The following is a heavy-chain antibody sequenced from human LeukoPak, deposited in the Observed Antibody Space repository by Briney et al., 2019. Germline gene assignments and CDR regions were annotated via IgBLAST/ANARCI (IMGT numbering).Heavy chain of an antibody. J-gene: IGHJ4*02. CDR2: IIPILGIA. CDR1: GGTFSSYA. D-gene: IGHD4-23*01. V-gene: IGHV1-69*10. Sequence: ASVKVSCKASGGTFSSYAISWVRQAPGQGLEWMGGIIPILGIANYAQKFQGRVTITADKSTSTAYMELSSLRSEDTAVYYCARERGDYGGPGYFDYWGQGTLVTVSS. CDR3: ARERGDYGGPGYFDY.